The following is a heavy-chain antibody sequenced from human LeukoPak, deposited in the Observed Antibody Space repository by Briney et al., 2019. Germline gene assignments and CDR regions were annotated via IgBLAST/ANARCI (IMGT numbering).Heavy chain of an antibody. Sequence: ASVKVSCKASGYTFTSYYIHWVRQAPGQGLEWMGIINPSGGGTSYAQKFQGRVTMTTDTSTRTVYMELSSLRSEDTAIYYCARVRDGYSYANFDSWGQGTLATVSS. CDR3: ARVRDGYSYANFDS. V-gene: IGHV1-46*01. CDR1: GYTFTSYY. CDR2: INPSGGGT. D-gene: IGHD5-18*01. J-gene: IGHJ4*02.